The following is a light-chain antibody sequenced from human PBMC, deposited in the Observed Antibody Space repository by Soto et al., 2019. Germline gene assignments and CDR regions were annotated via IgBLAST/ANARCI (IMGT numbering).Light chain of an antibody. Sequence: QLVLTQSPSASASLGASVKLTCTLSSGHSSYAIAWHQQQPETGPRYLMKLNSDGSHSKGDGIPDRFSGSSSGAERYLTISSLQSEDEDDYYCQTWGTGIQVFGTGTKVTVL. CDR2: LNSDGSH. J-gene: IGLJ1*01. V-gene: IGLV4-69*01. CDR3: QTWGTGIQV. CDR1: SGHSSYA.